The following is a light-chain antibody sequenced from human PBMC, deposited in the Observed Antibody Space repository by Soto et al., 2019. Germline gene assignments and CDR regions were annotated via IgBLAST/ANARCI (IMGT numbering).Light chain of an antibody. CDR3: QQYATFPRT. CDR1: QGISHY. V-gene: IGKV1-27*01. Sequence: EIQMTQSPSSLSASVGDRVTITCRASQGISHYLAWYQQKPGKPPTLLMYGASTLQSGVPSRFSGSGSGTDFTLTISSLQPDDFATYHCQQYATFPRTFGQGTKVEIK. CDR2: GAS. J-gene: IGKJ1*01.